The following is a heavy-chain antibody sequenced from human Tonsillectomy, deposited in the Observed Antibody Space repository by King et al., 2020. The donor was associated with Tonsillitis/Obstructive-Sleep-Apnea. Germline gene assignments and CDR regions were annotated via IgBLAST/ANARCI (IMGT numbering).Heavy chain of an antibody. V-gene: IGHV1-2*06. J-gene: IGHJ5*02. CDR3: ARTIVRYCSSTSCSRGGWFDP. CDR2: INPNSGGT. CDR1: GYTFTGYY. D-gene: IGHD2-2*01. Sequence: VQLVESGAEVKKPGASVKVSCKASGYTFTGYYMHWVRQAPGQGLEWMGRINPNSGGTNYAQKFQGGVTMTRDTSISTAYMELSRLRSVDTAVYYCARTIVRYCSSTSCSRGGWFDPWGQGTLVTVSS.